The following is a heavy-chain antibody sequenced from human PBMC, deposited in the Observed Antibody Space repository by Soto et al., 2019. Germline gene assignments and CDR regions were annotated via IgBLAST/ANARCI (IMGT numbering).Heavy chain of an antibody. Sequence: NPSETLSLTCTVSGDSISSSGNYWVWIRQPPGKGLEWIGSMYYSGSTYYNPSLKSRVSISVETWKNQFSLKLSSVTAADTALYYCARSWDLEGFDSWGQGILVTVS. CDR3: ARSWDLEGFDS. CDR1: GDSISSSGNY. CDR2: MYYSGST. J-gene: IGHJ4*02. D-gene: IGHD1-26*01. V-gene: IGHV4-39*01.